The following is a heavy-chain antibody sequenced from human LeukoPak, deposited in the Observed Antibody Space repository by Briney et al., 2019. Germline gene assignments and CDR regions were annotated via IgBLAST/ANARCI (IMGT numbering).Heavy chain of an antibody. Sequence: PGGSLRLSCAASGFTFSDYSMNWVRQAPGKGLEWVSYISSSSSSIYYADSVKGRFTISRDNAKNSLCLQMNSLRTEDTAVYSCARGGSGNWNAPFDYWGQGTLVTVSS. CDR2: ISSSSSSI. J-gene: IGHJ4*02. D-gene: IGHD1-1*01. V-gene: IGHV3-21*01. CDR1: GFTFSDYS. CDR3: ARGGSGNWNAPFDY.